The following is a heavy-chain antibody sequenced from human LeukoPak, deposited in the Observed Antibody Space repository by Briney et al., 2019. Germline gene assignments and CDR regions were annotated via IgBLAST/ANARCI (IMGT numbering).Heavy chain of an antibody. D-gene: IGHD2-8*01. J-gene: IGHJ4*02. CDR1: GYTFTGYY. CDR2: MNPNSGNT. Sequence: GASVKVSCKASGYTFTGYYMHWVRQATGQGLEWMGWMNPNSGNTGYAQKFQGRVTMTRNTSISTAYMELSSLRSEDTAVYYCAREVYCTNGVCYRGFDYWGQGTLVTVSS. V-gene: IGHV1-8*02. CDR3: AREVYCTNGVCYRGFDY.